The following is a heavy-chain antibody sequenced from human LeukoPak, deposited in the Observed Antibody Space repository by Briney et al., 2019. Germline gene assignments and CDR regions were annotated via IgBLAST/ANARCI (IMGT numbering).Heavy chain of an antibody. V-gene: IGHV3-66*01. CDR3: ARGDYDILTGYTYWYFDL. D-gene: IGHD3-9*01. CDR1: GFTVSSNY. CDR2: IYSGGST. J-gene: IGHJ2*01. Sequence: PGGSLRLSCAASGFTVSSNYMSWVRQAPGKGLEWVSVIYSGGSTYYADSVKGRFTISRDNSKNTLYLQMNSLRAEDTAVYYCARGDYDILTGYTYWYFDLWGRGTLVTVSS.